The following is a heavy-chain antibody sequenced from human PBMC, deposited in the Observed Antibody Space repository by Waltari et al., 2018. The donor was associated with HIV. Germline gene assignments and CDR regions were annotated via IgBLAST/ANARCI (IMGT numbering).Heavy chain of an antibody. Sequence: QLQLQESGPGLVKPSETLSLTCTVPGDSISSSSYYWGWIRQPPGKGLEWIGSISYSGRTDCNPSLHSRVTISVDTSKNQFSLKLSSVTAADTAVYYCARRAVVVTAKGPFDPWGQGTLVTVSS. CDR1: GDSISSSSYY. CDR3: ARRAVVVTAKGPFDP. V-gene: IGHV4-39*01. J-gene: IGHJ5*02. D-gene: IGHD2-21*02. CDR2: ISYSGRT.